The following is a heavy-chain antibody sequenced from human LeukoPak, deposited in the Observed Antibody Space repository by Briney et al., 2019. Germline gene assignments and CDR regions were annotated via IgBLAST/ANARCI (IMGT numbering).Heavy chain of an antibody. Sequence: GGSLRLSCAASGFIFSTSSMSWVRQAPGKGLEWVSAISGSGGSTYYADSVKGRFTISRDNSKNTLYLQMNSLRAEDTAVYYCAGYSGYDFIRGFDYWGQGTLVTVSS. D-gene: IGHD5-12*01. J-gene: IGHJ4*02. CDR3: AGYSGYDFIRGFDY. CDR1: GFIFSTSS. V-gene: IGHV3-23*01. CDR2: ISGSGGST.